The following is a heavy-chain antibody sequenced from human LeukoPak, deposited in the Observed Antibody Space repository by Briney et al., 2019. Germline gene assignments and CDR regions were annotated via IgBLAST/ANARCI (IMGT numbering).Heavy chain of an antibody. CDR2: ISGSGGST. CDR1: GFTFSSSA. D-gene: IGHD6-19*01. J-gene: IGHJ4*02. Sequence: GGSLRLSCAASGFTFSSSAMNWVRQAPGKGLEWVSGISGSGGSTYYVDSVKDRFTISRDNSKNTLYLQMNSLRAEDTAVYYCAIRLSGSGWYLFDYWGQGTLVTVSS. CDR3: AIRLSGSGWYLFDY. V-gene: IGHV3-23*01.